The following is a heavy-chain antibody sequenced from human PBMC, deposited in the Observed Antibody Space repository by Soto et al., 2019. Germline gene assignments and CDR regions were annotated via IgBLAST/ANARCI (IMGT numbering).Heavy chain of an antibody. CDR3: AKSYDDTTGFAVDP. Sequence: PSETLSLTCTVSGASVGTGYWSWIRQPPGKGLEWIGFMYYSGSFNYNPSLRSRVTISVDTSKNQFSLKVTSVTADDTAVYFCAKSYDDTTGFAVDPWGQGTLVTVSS. D-gene: IGHD3-22*01. CDR2: MYYSGSF. CDR1: GASVGTGY. J-gene: IGHJ5*02. V-gene: IGHV4-59*02.